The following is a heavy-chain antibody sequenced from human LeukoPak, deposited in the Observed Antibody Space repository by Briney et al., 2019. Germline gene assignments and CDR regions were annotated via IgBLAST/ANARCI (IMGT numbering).Heavy chain of an antibody. D-gene: IGHD6-19*01. CDR3: ARDRSAGYSSGWYVN. CDR1: GYTFTSYY. Sequence: VASVKVSCKASGYTFTSYYMHWVRQAPGQGLEWMGWINPNSGGTNYAQKFQGRVTMTRDTSISTAYMELSRLRSDDTAVYYCARDRSAGYSSGWYVNWGQGTLVTVSS. CDR2: INPNSGGT. V-gene: IGHV1-2*02. J-gene: IGHJ4*02.